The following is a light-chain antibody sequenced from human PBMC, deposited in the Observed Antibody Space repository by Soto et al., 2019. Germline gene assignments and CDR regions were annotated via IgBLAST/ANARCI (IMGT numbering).Light chain of an antibody. CDR2: DAS. CDR3: QQYENLPT. Sequence: IQVCQSPSSLSASVGDRVTITCQASQNINNYLNWYQQKPGRAPKLLIYDASKLEAGVPSRFRGSGSGTDFTFTISRLQPEDIATYYCQQYENLPTFGQGTRLEIK. J-gene: IGKJ5*01. CDR1: QNINNY. V-gene: IGKV1-33*01.